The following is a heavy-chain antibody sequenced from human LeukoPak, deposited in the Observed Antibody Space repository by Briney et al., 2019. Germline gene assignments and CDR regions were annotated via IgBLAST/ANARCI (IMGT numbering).Heavy chain of an antibody. Sequence: ASVKVSCKASGGTFSSYAISWVRQAPGQGLEWMGGIIPIFGTANYAQKFQGGVTITADESTSTAYMELSSLRSEDTAVYYCARSDQLLTPSDAFDIWGQGTMVTVSS. CDR3: ARSDQLLTPSDAFDI. CDR1: GGTFSSYA. V-gene: IGHV1-69*13. CDR2: IIPIFGTA. J-gene: IGHJ3*02. D-gene: IGHD2-2*01.